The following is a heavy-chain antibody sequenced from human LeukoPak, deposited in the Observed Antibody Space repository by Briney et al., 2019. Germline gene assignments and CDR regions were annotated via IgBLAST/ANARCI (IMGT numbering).Heavy chain of an antibody. CDR2: ISSNGGST. D-gene: IGHD3-10*01. V-gene: IGHV3-64*01. CDR1: GFTFSSYA. CDR3: ARRNYYGSGPWYFDL. J-gene: IGHJ2*01. Sequence: PGGSLRLSCAASGFTFSSYAMHWVRQAPGKGLEYVSAISSNGGSTYYANSVKGRSTISRDNSKNTLYLQMGSLRAEDMAVYYCARRNYYGSGPWYFDLWGRGTLVTVSS.